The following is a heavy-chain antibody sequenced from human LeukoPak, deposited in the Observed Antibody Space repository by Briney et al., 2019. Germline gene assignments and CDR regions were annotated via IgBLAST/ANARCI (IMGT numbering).Heavy chain of an antibody. J-gene: IGHJ3*02. Sequence: SETLSLTCTVSGGSISSGYYWSWIRQPAGKGLEWIRRIYTSGSTNYNPSLKSRVTISVDTSKNQFSLKLSSVTAADTAVYYCAKITGYSSSWYRLGAFDIWGQGTMVTVSS. CDR1: GGSISSGYY. V-gene: IGHV4-4*07. D-gene: IGHD6-13*01. CDR3: AKITGYSSSWYRLGAFDI. CDR2: IYTSGST.